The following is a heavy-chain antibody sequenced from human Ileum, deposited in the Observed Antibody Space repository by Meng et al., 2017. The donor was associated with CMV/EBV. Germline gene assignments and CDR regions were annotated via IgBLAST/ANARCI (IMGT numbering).Heavy chain of an antibody. V-gene: IGHV3-20*01. CDR3: ARMYYYDSSGYSDY. D-gene: IGHD3-22*01. CDR1: GFSFSSYW. J-gene: IGHJ4*02. Sequence: GESLKISCAASGFSFSSYWMSWVRQAPGKGLEWVSGINWNGGSTGYADSVKGRFTISRDNAKNSLYLQMNSLRAEDTALYHCARMYYYDSSGYSDYWGQGTLVTVSS. CDR2: INWNGGST.